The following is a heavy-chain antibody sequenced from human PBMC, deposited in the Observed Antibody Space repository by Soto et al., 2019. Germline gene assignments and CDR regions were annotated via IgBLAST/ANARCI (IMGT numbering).Heavy chain of an antibody. CDR1: GFTFSSYA. V-gene: IGHV3-30-3*01. Sequence: QVQLVESGGGVVQPGRSLRLSCAASGFTFSSYAMHWVRQAPGKGLEWVSVISYDGSNKYYADFVKGRFTISRDNSKSTLYLQMNSLRAEDTAVYYCARESEALDYWGQGTLVTVSS. J-gene: IGHJ4*02. CDR2: ISYDGSNK. CDR3: ARESEALDY.